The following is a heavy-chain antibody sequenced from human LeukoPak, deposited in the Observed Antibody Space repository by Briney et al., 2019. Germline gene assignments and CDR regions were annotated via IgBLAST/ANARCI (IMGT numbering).Heavy chain of an antibody. CDR2: INSGGSS. V-gene: IGHV3-74*01. CDR3: VMGVDASASSP. D-gene: IGHD3-10*01. Sequence: PAGSLSLSCKASGFTISTYWLNWIRQPPGKGLVWVSRINSGGSSNYAPSVKGRFTISRDNAKNTFYLQLNSLRAEDTAVYYCVMGVDASASSPWGQGTLVTVSS. J-gene: IGHJ5*02. CDR1: GFTISTYW.